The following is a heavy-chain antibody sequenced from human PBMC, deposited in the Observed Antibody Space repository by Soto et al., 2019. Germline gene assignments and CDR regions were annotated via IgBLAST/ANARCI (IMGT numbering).Heavy chain of an antibody. D-gene: IGHD2-2*02. V-gene: IGHV3-33*03. Sequence: GGSLRLSCAASGFTFSSYGMHWVRQAPGKGLEWVAVIGHDGSQKYYADSVKGRFTISRDNSKSTLSLQMDSLRAEDTSLYLCATDIHATWLLNSWGQGTLVTVSS. CDR3: ATDIHATWLLNS. CDR1: GFTFSSYG. CDR2: IGHDGSQK. J-gene: IGHJ4*02.